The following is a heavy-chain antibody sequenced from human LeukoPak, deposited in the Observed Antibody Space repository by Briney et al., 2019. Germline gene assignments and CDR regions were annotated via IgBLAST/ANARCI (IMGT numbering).Heavy chain of an antibody. Sequence: PGGSLRHSCAASGFTFSSYSINWVRQAPGKGLEWVSSISSSSTYIYYANSVKGRFTISRDNAKNSLYLQMNSLRAEDTALYYCARCRHSYDSSGFPHYWGQGTLVTVSS. D-gene: IGHD3-22*01. J-gene: IGHJ4*02. CDR1: GFTFSSYS. CDR2: ISSSSTYI. CDR3: ARCRHSYDSSGFPHY. V-gene: IGHV3-21*04.